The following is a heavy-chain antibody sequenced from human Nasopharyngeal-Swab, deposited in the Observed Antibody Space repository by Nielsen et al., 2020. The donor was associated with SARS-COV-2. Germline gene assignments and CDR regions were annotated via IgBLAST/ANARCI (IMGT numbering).Heavy chain of an antibody. CDR1: GYTFTDYY. D-gene: IGHD3-22*01. V-gene: IGHV1-2*02. J-gene: IGHJ4*02. Sequence: ASVKVSCKTSGYTFTDYYIHWVRQVPGQGLEWVGCINPYNGDTFYAQNFQGRVTVTRDTSRSTAYMDLSRLRSDDTAVYYCARDYYDNYDSDFWGQGTLVTVSS. CDR2: INPYNGDT. CDR3: ARDYYDNYDSDF.